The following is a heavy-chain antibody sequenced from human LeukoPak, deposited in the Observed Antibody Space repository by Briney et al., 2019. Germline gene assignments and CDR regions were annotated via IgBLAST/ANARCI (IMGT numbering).Heavy chain of an antibody. CDR2: IYYSGST. J-gene: IGHJ6*03. V-gene: IGHV4-39*01. Sequence: SETLSLTCTVSGFSISSISYYWQWIGQPPGKVREWIGSIYYSGSTYYNPSLKSRVTISVDTSKNQFSLKLSSVTAADTAVYYCARLRQPVGYGSGRGYPRYYYYYYYMDVWGKGTTVTVSS. CDR1: GFSISSISYY. D-gene: IGHD3-10*01. CDR3: ARLRQPVGYGSGRGYPRYYYYYYYMDV.